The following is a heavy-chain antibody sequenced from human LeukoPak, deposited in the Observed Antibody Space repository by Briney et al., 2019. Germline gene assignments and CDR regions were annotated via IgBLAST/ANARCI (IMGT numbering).Heavy chain of an antibody. V-gene: IGHV1-69*04. J-gene: IGHJ4*02. CDR1: GGTFSSCA. CDR3: ASFQIAVAGTGY. D-gene: IGHD6-19*01. CDR2: IIPILGIA. Sequence: ASVKVSCKASGGTFSSCAISWVRQAPGQGLEWMGRIIPILGIANYAQKFQGRVTVTRDTSISTAYMELSRLRSDDTAVYYCASFQIAVAGTGYWGQGTLVTVSS.